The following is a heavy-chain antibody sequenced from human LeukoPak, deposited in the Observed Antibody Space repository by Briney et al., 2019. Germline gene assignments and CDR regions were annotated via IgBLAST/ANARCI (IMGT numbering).Heavy chain of an antibody. CDR2: INPNSGGT. CDR1: GYTFTGYY. V-gene: IGHV1-2*02. D-gene: IGHD3-22*01. Sequence: ASVKLSCKASGYTFTGYYMHWVRQAPGQGLEWMGWINPNSGGTNYAQKFQGRVTMTRDTSISTAYMELSRLRSDDTAVYYCARAPDYYDSSWGIDYWGQGTLVTVSS. CDR3: ARAPDYYDSSWGIDY. J-gene: IGHJ4*02.